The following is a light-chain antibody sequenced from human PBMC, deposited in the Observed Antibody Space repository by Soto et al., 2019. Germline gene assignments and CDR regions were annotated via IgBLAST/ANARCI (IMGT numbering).Light chain of an antibody. J-gene: IGKJ1*01. CDR2: KAS. V-gene: IGKV1-5*03. Sequence: DIQMTQSPSTLSGSVGDRVTITCRSSQTISSWLAWYQQKPWKAPKLLIYKASTLKSGVPSRFSGSGSGTEFHLSISSLQPDDFATYNCQHYYSYSEACGQWTKVEL. CDR3: QHYYSYSEA. CDR1: QTISSW.